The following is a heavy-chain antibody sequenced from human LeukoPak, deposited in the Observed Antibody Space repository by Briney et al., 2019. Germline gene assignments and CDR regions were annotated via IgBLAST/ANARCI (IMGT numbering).Heavy chain of an antibody. V-gene: IGHV3-23*01. CDR1: GFTFTNFA. J-gene: IGHJ4*02. CDR3: AYCSAGSCSGSPFDY. CDR2: SGSGGST. Sequence: GGSLRLSCTASGFTFTNFAMYWGRRAPGEGLEWGSSSGSGGSTYHADYVKARFTISRDNSKNTLYLHMNSLRAEDTAVYYCAYCSAGSCSGSPFDYWGQGTQVTVSS. D-gene: IGHD2-15*01.